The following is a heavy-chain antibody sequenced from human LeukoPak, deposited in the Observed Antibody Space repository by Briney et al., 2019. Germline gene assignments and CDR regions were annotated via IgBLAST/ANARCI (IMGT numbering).Heavy chain of an antibody. D-gene: IGHD3-22*01. CDR1: GXSISSSNW. CDR3: ARDPGYYDSSGYSDY. J-gene: IGHJ4*02. V-gene: IGHV4-4*02. CDR2: IYHSGST. Sequence: SETLSLTCTVSGXSISSSNWWSWVRQPPGKGLEWIGEIYHSGSTNYNPSLKSRVTISVDKSKNQFSLKLSSVTAADTAVYYCARDPGYYDSSGYSDYWGQGTLVTVSS.